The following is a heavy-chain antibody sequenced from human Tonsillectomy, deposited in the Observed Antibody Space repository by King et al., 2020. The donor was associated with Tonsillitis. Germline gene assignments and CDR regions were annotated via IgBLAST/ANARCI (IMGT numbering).Heavy chain of an antibody. Sequence: PLQESGPGLVKPSETLSLTCTVSGGSISSSSYYWGWIRQPPGKGLEWIGSIYYTGSTYYNPSLTSRVTISVDTSKNQFSLKLSSVTAADTAVYYCATTDYGEYYFDYWGQGTLVTVSS. D-gene: IGHD4-17*01. CDR1: GGSISSSSYY. J-gene: IGHJ4*02. V-gene: IGHV4-39*07. CDR3: ATTDYGEYYFDY. CDR2: IYYTGST.